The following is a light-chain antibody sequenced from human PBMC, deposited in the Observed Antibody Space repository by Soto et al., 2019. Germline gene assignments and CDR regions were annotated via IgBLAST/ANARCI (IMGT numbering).Light chain of an antibody. V-gene: IGLV2-8*01. J-gene: IGLJ3*02. CDR1: SSDVGAYKY. CDR3: TSYVGNDIWV. CDR2: EVT. Sequence: QSALTQPPSASGSPGQSVTISCTDTSSDVGAYKYVSWYQQYPGKAPKLMIYEVTKRPSGVPDRFSGSKSGNTASLTVSGLQAEDEADYYCTSYVGNDIWVFGGGTKVTVL.